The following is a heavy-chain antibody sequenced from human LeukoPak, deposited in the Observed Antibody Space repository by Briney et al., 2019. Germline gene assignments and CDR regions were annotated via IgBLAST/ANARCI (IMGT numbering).Heavy chain of an antibody. V-gene: IGHV3-7*01. CDR1: GFTFKNYH. CDR3: ARNRATNDY. J-gene: IGHJ4*02. Sequence: GGSLKLSCTASGFTFKNYHMTWDRQAPGKGLEWVASMKDDGNEIQYVDSVKGRFTISRDNAKNSLYLQMNNLRAEDTAVYYCARNRATNDYWGQGTLVTVSS. D-gene: IGHD1-26*01. CDR2: MKDDGNEI.